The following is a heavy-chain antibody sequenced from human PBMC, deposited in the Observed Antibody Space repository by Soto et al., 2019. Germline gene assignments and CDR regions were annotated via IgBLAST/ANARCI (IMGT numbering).Heavy chain of an antibody. CDR3: AREYSNGWFHP. CDR1: GGSISSGGYY. D-gene: IGHD4-4*01. J-gene: IGHJ5*02. Sequence: PSETLSLTCTVSGGSISSGGYYLSWIRQHPGKGLEWIGYIYYSGSTYYNPSLKSRVIISVDTSKNQFSLKLSSVTAADTAVYYCAREYSNGWFHPWGQANLVTLSS. V-gene: IGHV4-31*03. CDR2: IYYSGST.